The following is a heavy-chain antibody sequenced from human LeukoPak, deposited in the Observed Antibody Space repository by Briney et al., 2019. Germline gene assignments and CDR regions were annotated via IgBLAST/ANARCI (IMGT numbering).Heavy chain of an antibody. V-gene: IGHV1-2*02. Sequence: GASVKVSCKASGYTFTGYYMHWVRQAPGQGLEWMGWINPNSGGTNYAQKFQGRVTMTRDTSISTAYMELSRLRSDDTAVYYCARDPTRGDYDLCMDVWGKGTTVTVSS. CDR3: ARDPTRGDYDLCMDV. J-gene: IGHJ6*03. CDR1: GYTFTGYY. CDR2: INPNSGGT. D-gene: IGHD4-17*01.